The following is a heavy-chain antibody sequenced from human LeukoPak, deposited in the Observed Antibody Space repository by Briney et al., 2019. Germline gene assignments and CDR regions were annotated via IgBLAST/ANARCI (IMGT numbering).Heavy chain of an antibody. CDR2: IYYSGST. D-gene: IGHD1-1*01. CDR1: GGSISSYY. J-gene: IGHJ4*02. Sequence: SETLSLTCTVSGGSISSYYWSWIRQPAGKGLEWIGRIYYSGSTYYNPSLKSRVTISVDTSKNQFSLKLSSVTAADTAVYYCARRGAGTTAIAGQFDYWGQGTLVTVSS. CDR3: ARRGAGTTAIAGQFDY. V-gene: IGHV4-59*05.